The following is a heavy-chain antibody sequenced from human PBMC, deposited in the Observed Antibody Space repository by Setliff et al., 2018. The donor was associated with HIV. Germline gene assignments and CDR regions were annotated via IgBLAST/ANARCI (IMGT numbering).Heavy chain of an antibody. CDR3: ARDLDTGRFLEWLLYGAFDI. V-gene: IGHV3-7*01. CDR2: IKQDGSEK. CDR1: GFTLSSFW. Sequence: PGGSLRLSCAASGFTLSSFWMSWVRQAPGKGLEWVANIKQDGSEKYYVDSVKGRFTISRDNAKNSLYLQMNSLRAEDTAVYYCARDLDTGRFLEWLLYGAFDIWGQGTMVTVSS. D-gene: IGHD3-3*01. J-gene: IGHJ3*02.